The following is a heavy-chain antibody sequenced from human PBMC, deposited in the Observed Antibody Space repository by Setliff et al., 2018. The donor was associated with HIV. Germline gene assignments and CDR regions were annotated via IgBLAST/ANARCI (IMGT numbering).Heavy chain of an antibody. CDR2: ISYSGGI. CDR3: ARANLYSSGPLDY. CDR1: GGSISSSSYY. V-gene: IGHV4-39*07. J-gene: IGHJ4*02. Sequence: LSLTCTVSGGSISSSSYYWGWIRQPPGKGLDWIGSISYSGGIYYNPSLKSRVTLSIDTSKNQFSQRLTFLAAADTAVYFCARANLYSSGPLDYWGQGRLVTVSS. D-gene: IGHD6-19*01.